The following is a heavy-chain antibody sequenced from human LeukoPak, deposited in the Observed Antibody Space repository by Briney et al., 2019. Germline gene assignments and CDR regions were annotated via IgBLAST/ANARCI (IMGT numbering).Heavy chain of an antibody. CDR2: IYYSGST. D-gene: IGHD3-9*01. J-gene: IGHJ3*02. V-gene: IGHV4-59*01. Sequence: SETLSLTCTVSGGSISSYYWSWIRQPPGKGLEWIGYIYYSGSTNYNPSLKSRVTISVDTSKNQFSLKLSSVTAADTAVYYCAMTYYDVLTGYQGGAFDIWGQGTMVTVSS. CDR1: GGSISSYY. CDR3: AMTYYDVLTGYQGGAFDI.